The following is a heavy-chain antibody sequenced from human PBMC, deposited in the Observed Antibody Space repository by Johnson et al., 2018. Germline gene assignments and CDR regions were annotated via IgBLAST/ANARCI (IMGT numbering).Heavy chain of an antibody. CDR3: AREAEAFDI. Sequence: VQLVESGGGLVKXGGFXRLXCAASGFPFSSYSMNWVRQAPGKGLEWVSSITISGSYTYYGDSVKGRFTISRDNSRNSLYLQMNSLTAEDTAVYYCAREAEAFDIWGQGTMVTVSS. CDR2: ITISGSYT. V-gene: IGHV3-21*01. J-gene: IGHJ3*02. CDR1: GFPFSSYS.